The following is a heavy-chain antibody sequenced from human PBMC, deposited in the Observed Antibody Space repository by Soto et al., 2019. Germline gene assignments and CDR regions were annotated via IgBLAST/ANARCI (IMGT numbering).Heavy chain of an antibody. V-gene: IGHV3-30*18. CDR2: MSYDGRDK. CDR3: AKARSGSWHEGSYFDN. D-gene: IGHD2-15*01. Sequence: GSLRLSCAASGFTFISYGMHWVRQAPGKGLEWLAVMSYDGRDKYYADSVRGRFTISRDNSKNTVYLQLNSLRVEDTAVYYCAKARSGSWHEGSYFDNWGQGTLVTVSS. J-gene: IGHJ4*02. CDR1: GFTFISYG.